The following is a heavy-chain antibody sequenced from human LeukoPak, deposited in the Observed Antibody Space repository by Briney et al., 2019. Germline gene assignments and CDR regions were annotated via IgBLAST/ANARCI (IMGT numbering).Heavy chain of an antibody. CDR3: ARKSIAVAGPFDY. V-gene: IGHV3-21*01. D-gene: IGHD6-19*01. J-gene: IGHJ4*02. Sequence: GGSLRLSCAASGFTFSRYSMNWVRQAPGKGLEWVSSISISSNYIYYTDSAKGRFTISRDNAKNSLYLQMNSLRAEDTAMYYCARKSIAVAGPFDYWGQGTLVTVSS. CDR2: ISISSNYI. CDR1: GFTFSRYS.